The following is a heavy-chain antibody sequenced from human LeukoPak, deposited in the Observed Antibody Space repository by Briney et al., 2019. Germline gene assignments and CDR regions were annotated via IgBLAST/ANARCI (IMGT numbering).Heavy chain of an antibody. CDR2: IKTDGSTT. CDR3: ARGVINGYGFDF. J-gene: IGHJ4*02. D-gene: IGHD2-21*01. CDR1: GFAFSNYW. Sequence: GGSLRLSCAASGFAFSNYWMHWVRQAPGKGLVWVSPIKTDGSTTNYADSVKGRFTISRDNAKNTVYLQMNSLRGEDTAVYYCARGVINGYGFDFGGQGTLVTVSS. V-gene: IGHV3-74*01.